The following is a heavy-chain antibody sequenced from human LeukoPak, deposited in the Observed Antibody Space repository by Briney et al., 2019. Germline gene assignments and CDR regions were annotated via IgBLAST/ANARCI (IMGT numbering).Heavy chain of an antibody. CDR2: INWNSDSI. CDR3: AINGGGDSGYGNFDY. CDR1: GFTFDDYA. J-gene: IGHJ4*02. D-gene: IGHD5-12*01. V-gene: IGHV3-9*01. Sequence: GGSLRLSYAVSGFTFDDYAMHWVRQVPGKGLEWVSGINWNSDSIGYADSVKGRFTTSRDNAKNSLYLQMNSLRAEDTAFYYCAINGGGDSGYGNFDYWGQGTLVTVSS.